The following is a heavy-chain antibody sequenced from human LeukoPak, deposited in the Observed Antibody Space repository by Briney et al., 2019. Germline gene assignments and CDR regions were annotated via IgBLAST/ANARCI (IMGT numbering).Heavy chain of an antibody. Sequence: GASVKVSCKASGYTFTGYYMHWVRQAPGQGLEWMGWINPNSGGTNYAQKFQGRVTMTRDTSISTAYMELSRLRSDDTAVYYCARDSGSLVATRDYYYMDVWGKGTTVTVSS. V-gene: IGHV1-2*02. J-gene: IGHJ6*03. CDR2: INPNSGGT. CDR1: GYTFTGYY. D-gene: IGHD5-12*01. CDR3: ARDSGSLVATRDYYYMDV.